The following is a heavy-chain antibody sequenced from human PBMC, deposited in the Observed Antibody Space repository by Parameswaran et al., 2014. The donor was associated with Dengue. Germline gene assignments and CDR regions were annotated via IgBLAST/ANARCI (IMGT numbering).Heavy chain of an antibody. Sequence: VRQAPGRPGVDWVHLLHGSTYYNPSLKSRVTISVDTSKNQFSLKLSSVTAADTAVYYCARAAGQPPGGGDIVVVPAAIRADFSHLFDYWGQGTLVTVSS. D-gene: IGHD2-2*01. J-gene: IGHJ4*02. CDR2: LLHGST. V-gene: IGHV4-31*02. CDR3: ARAAGQPPGGGDIVVVPAAIRADFSHLFDY.